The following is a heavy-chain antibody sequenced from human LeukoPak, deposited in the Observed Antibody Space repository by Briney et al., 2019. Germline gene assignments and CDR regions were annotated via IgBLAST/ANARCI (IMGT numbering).Heavy chain of an antibody. J-gene: IGHJ4*02. CDR3: ARYLDASGWASFDH. CDR1: GGSISSSGYY. Sequence: PSETLSLTCTVSGGSISSSGYYGAWIRQPPGKGLEWIGSIYYSGITYYNPSLKSRVTISVDTSKNQFSLKLSSVTATDTALYYCARYLDASGWASFDHWGQGTLVTVSS. CDR2: IYYSGIT. V-gene: IGHV4-39*01. D-gene: IGHD6-19*01.